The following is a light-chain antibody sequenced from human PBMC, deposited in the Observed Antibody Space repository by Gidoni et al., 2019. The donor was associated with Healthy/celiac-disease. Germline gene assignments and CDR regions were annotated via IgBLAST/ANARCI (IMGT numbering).Light chain of an antibody. J-gene: IGLJ2*01. CDR2: KDR. Sequence: SYELTQPPSVSVSPGQTARITCPGDALPKQYAYWYQQKPGQAPVLVRYKDRERPSGIPERFSGSSSGTTVTLTISGVQAEDEADYYCQSADSSGTVVFGGGTKLTVL. CDR1: ALPKQY. V-gene: IGLV3-25*03. CDR3: QSADSSGTVV.